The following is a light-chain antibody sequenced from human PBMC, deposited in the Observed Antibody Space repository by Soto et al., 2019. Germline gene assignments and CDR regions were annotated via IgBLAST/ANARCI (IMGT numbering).Light chain of an antibody. CDR2: GSS. CDR3: QQYGYSRT. Sequence: VLTQSPGTLYLSRVERAILSCRASQSISSNYVAWYQQKPGQAPRPLIYGSSSRATDIPDRFSGSGSGTDFTLTISTLEPEDFAIYYCQQYGYSRTFGQGTKV. V-gene: IGKV3-20*01. CDR1: QSISSNY. J-gene: IGKJ1*01.